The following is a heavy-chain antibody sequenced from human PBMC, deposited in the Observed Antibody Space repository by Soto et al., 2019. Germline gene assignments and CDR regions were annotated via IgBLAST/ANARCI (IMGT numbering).Heavy chain of an antibody. CDR2: IYYSGST. D-gene: IGHD6-13*01. CDR3: AGRFEGSSWYYFDY. Sequence: QVQLQESGPGLVKPSETLSLTCTVSGGSISSYYWSWIRQPPGKGLEWIGYIYYSGSTNYNPSLKSRVTISVDPSKNQFPLKLSSVTAADTAVYYCAGRFEGSSWYYFDYWGQGTLVTVSS. V-gene: IGHV4-59*08. J-gene: IGHJ4*02. CDR1: GGSISSYY.